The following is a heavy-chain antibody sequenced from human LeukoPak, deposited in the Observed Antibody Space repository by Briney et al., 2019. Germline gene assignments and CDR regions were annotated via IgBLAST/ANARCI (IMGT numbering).Heavy chain of an antibody. CDR2: IKQDGSEK. J-gene: IGHJ4*02. V-gene: IGHV3-7*01. D-gene: IGHD3-16*02. Sequence: GGFLRLSCAASGFTFSSYWMSWVRQAPGKGLEWVANIKQDGSEKYYVDSVKGRFTISRDNAKNSLYLQMNSLRAEDTAVYYCARAEVYDYVWGSYRYTNFDYWGQGTLVTVSS. CDR1: GFTFSSYW. CDR3: ARAEVYDYVWGSYRYTNFDY.